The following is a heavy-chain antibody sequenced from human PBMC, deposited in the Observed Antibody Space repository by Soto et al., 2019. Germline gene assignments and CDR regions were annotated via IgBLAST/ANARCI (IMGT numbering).Heavy chain of an antibody. V-gene: IGHV3-74*01. Sequence: GGSLRLSCAASGFTFSRYWMHWVRQAPGKGLEWVSRASPDGTSTSYADSVKGRFTISRDNAKNTLFMQMNSLRAEDTAVYYCTRHGSGDYFLFDPWGQGTLVTV. CDR3: TRHGSGDYFLFDP. J-gene: IGHJ5*02. CDR2: ASPDGTST. D-gene: IGHD3-10*01. CDR1: GFTFSRYW.